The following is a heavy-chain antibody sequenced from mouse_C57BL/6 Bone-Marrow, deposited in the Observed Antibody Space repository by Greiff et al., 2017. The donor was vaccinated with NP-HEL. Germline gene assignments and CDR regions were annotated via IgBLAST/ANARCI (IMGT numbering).Heavy chain of an antibody. V-gene: IGHV5-6*01. CDR2: ISSGGSYT. CDR1: GFTFSSYG. Sequence: EVKLVESGGDLVKPGGSLKLSCAASGFTFSSYGMSWVRQTPDKRLEWVATISSGGSYTYYPDSVKGRFTISRDNAKNTLYLQMSSLKSEDTAMYYCARHDYAPCYYWGQGTTLTVSS. D-gene: IGHD2-4*01. J-gene: IGHJ2*01. CDR3: ARHDYAPCYY.